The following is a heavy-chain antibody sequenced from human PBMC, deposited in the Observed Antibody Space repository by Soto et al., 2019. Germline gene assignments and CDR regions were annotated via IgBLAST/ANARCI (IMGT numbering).Heavy chain of an antibody. CDR3: ATGTNGTTGWYPP. J-gene: IGHJ5*02. D-gene: IGHD1-1*01. CDR2: INPKTGDT. Sequence: QEQLVQSGTEVKKPGASVTVSCKSSGYTFTDFYLHWLRQAPGQGLEWVGWINPKTGDTKSSQKFQGRVTMSRDTSFCTAYIDLTSPTSDNPAMYYCATGTNGTTGWYPPWGQG. CDR1: GYTFTDFY. V-gene: IGHV1-2*02.